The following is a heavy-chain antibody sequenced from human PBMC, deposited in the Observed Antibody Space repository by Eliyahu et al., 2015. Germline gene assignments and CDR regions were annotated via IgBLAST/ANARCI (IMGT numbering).Heavy chain of an antibody. CDR1: GXTFSSYS. CDR3: ASDKPAAPPNYYYYGMDV. V-gene: IGHV3-21*01. Sequence: EVQLVESGGGLVKPGGSXRLSCAASGXTFSSYSMNWVRQAPGKGXEWVSSISSSSSYIYYADSVKGRFTISRDNAKNSLYLQMNSLRAEDTAVYYCASDKPAAPPNYYYYGMDVWGQGTTVTVSS. D-gene: IGHD2-2*01. CDR2: ISSSSSYI. J-gene: IGHJ6*02.